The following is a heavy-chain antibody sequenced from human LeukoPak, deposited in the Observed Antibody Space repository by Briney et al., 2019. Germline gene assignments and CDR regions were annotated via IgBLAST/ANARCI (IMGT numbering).Heavy chain of an antibody. J-gene: IGHJ4*02. CDR2: VYYSGST. CDR3: ASSRLGGQKTDY. Sequence: SETLSLTCTVSGGSISSGGYYWSWIRQHPGKGLEWIGYVYYSGSTYYNPSLKSRVTISVDTSKNQFSLKLSSVTAADTAVYYCASSRLGGQKTDYWGQGTLVTVSS. D-gene: IGHD3-22*01. V-gene: IGHV4-31*03. CDR1: GGSISSGGYY.